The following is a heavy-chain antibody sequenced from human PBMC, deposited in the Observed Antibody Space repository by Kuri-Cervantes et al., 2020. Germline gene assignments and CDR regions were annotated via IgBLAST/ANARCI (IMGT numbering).Heavy chain of an antibody. Sequence: ASVKVSCKASGYTLTSYGISWVRQAPGQGLEWMGWISAYNGNTNYAQKLQGRVTITTDTSASTAYMELSSLRSEDTAVYYCARRGDIVSSGWYSTFDYWGQGTRVTVSS. CDR3: ARRGDIVSSGWYSTFDY. CDR2: ISAYNGNT. CDR1: GYTLTSYG. V-gene: IGHV1-18*01. D-gene: IGHD6-19*01. J-gene: IGHJ4*02.